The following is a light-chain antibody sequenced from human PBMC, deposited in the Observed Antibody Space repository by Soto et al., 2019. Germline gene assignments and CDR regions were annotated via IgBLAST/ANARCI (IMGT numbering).Light chain of an antibody. V-gene: IGKV2-28*01. Sequence: IVMPQSPLSLPVTPGEPAPISCSSRQSLLHSNGYNYLDWYLQKPGQSPQLLIYLGSSRASVVPDSFSGSRCGTDFTLKIRRVEAEDGGVYYCVHALQSSFTLGPGTKVDVK. CDR2: LGS. CDR3: VHALQSSFT. J-gene: IGKJ3*01. CDR1: QSLLHSNGYNY.